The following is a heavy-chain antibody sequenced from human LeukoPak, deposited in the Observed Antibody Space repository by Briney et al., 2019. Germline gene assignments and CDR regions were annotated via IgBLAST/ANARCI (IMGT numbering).Heavy chain of an antibody. J-gene: IGHJ3*02. D-gene: IGHD5-18*01. Sequence: GGSLRLSCAASGFTVSSNYMSWVRQAPGEGLEWVSVIYSGGSTYYADSVKGRFTISRDNSKNTLYLQMNSLRAEDTAVYYCARVPGGGYGDAFDIWGQGTMVTVSS. CDR1: GFTVSSNY. V-gene: IGHV3-53*01. CDR3: ARVPGGGYGDAFDI. CDR2: IYSGGST.